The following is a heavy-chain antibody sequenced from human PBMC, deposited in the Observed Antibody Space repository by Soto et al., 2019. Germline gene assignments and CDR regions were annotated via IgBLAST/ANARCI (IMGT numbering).Heavy chain of an antibody. CDR2: INHSGST. CDR1: GGSFSGYY. Sequence: SETLSLTCAVYGGSFSGYYWSWIRQPPGKGLEWIGEINHSGSTNYNPSLKSRVTISVDTSKNQFSLKLSSVTAADTAAYYCARGDATSRWDYYGMDVWGQGTTVTVSS. D-gene: IGHD2-2*01. J-gene: IGHJ6*02. V-gene: IGHV4-34*01. CDR3: ARGDATSRWDYYGMDV.